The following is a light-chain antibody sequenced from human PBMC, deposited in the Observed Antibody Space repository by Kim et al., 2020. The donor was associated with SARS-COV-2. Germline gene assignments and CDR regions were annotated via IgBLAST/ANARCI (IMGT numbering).Light chain of an antibody. J-gene: IGLJ2*01. V-gene: IGLV3-21*04. Sequence: APGKTATITWGGDNIGSESVHWYQQKPGQAPVLVIYYDSDRPSGIPERFSGSNSGNTATLTINRVEVGDEADYYCQVWDTSSEHVVFGGGTQLTV. CDR1: NIGSES. CDR3: QVWDTSSEHVV. CDR2: YDS.